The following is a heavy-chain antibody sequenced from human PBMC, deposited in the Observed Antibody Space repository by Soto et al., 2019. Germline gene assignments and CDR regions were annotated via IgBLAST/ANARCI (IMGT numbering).Heavy chain of an antibody. D-gene: IGHD3-22*01. CDR1: GGSFSGYY. Sequence: SETLSLTCAVYGGSFSGYYWSWIRQPPGKGLEWIGEINHSGSTNYNPSLKSRVTISVDTSKNQFSLKLSSVAAADTAVYYCARKMPTMIVVVIQNWFDPWGQGTLVTVSS. J-gene: IGHJ5*02. CDR2: INHSGST. CDR3: ARKMPTMIVVVIQNWFDP. V-gene: IGHV4-34*01.